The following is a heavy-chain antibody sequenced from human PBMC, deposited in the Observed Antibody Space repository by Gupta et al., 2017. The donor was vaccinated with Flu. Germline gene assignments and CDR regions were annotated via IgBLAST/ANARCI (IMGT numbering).Heavy chain of an antibody. CDR3: ATLKFYDFWSGQLRFYYHYMDV. CDR2: ISSSGSAI. D-gene: IGHD3-3*01. Sequence: REAQGKGLEWVSYISSSGSAIYYADSVKGRFTISRDNAKNSLYLHMNSLRAKDTAVYFCATLKFYDFWSGQLRFYYHYMDVWGKGTTVTVSS. J-gene: IGHJ6*03. V-gene: IGHV3-48*03.